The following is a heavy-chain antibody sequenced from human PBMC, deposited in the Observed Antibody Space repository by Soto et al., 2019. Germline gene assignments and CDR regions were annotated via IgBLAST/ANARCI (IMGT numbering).Heavy chain of an antibody. CDR1: GFTFSSYA. CDR2: ISGSGGST. CDR3: AKTSPSDIVVVLAATGLRSPII. V-gene: IGHV3-23*01. J-gene: IGHJ3*02. Sequence: EVQLLESGGGLVQPGGSLRLSCAASGFTFSSYAMSWVRQAPGKGLEWVSAISGSGGSTYYADSVKGRFTISRDNSKNTLYLQMNSLRAEDTAVYYCAKTSPSDIVVVLAATGLRSPIIWGQGTMVTVSS. D-gene: IGHD2-15*01.